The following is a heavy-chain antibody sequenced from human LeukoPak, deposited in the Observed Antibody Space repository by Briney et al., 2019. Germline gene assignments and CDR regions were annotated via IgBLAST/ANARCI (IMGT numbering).Heavy chain of an antibody. Sequence: SETLSLTCTVSGASVYSGTHYWNWIRHFPGKGLEWMGNVYYTGSTNYNPSLKSRLSSSLDTSTNQFFLNLTSVTAGDTAVYHCAREGTGGTFDYWGQGSLVTVSS. CDR3: AREGTGGTFDY. CDR1: GASVYSGTHY. V-gene: IGHV4-31*03. D-gene: IGHD1-14*01. CDR2: VYYTGST. J-gene: IGHJ4*02.